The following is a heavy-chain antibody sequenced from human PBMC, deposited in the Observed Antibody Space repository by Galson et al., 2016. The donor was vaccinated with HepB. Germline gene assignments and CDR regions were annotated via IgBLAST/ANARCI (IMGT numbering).Heavy chain of an antibody. CDR2: IIPLSETA. V-gene: IGHV1-69*13. CDR1: GGPFSSFA. CDR3: ARGKYYYDSSGYEPSYYAAMDV. Sequence: SVKVSCKASGGPFSSFAINWVRQAPGQGLEWMGGIIPLSETADYAQKFQDRVTITADGSTGTAYLELRSLRSEDTAIYYCARGKYYYDSSGYEPSYYAAMDVWGQGTTVTVSS. D-gene: IGHD3-22*01. J-gene: IGHJ6*02.